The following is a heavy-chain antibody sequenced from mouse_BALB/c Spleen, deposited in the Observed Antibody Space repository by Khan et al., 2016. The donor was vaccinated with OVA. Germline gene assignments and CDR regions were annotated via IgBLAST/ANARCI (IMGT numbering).Heavy chain of an antibody. J-gene: IGHJ3*01. D-gene: IGHD2-1*01. V-gene: IGHV1S81*02. CDR3: ARLYYSWLAD. Sequence: QVQLQQPGAELVKPGASVKLSCKASGYTFTTYWMHWVKQRPGQGLEWIGEINPSNGRTNNNEKFESKAILTVDKSSSTAYMQLSSLTSEDSAVYYCARLYYSWLADWDQGTLVTVSA. CDR1: GYTFTTYW. CDR2: INPSNGRT.